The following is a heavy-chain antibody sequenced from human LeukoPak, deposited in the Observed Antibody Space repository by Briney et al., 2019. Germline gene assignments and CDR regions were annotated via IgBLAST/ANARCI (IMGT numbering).Heavy chain of an antibody. D-gene: IGHD4-11*01. CDR2: INHSGST. V-gene: IGHV4-34*01. CDR1: GGSFSGYY. Sequence: SETLSLTCAVYGGSFSGYYWSWIRQPPGKRLEWIGEINHSGSTNYNPSLKSRVTISVDTSKNQFSLKLSSVTAADTAVYYCARVRTYSNYYYYYYYMDVWGKGTTVTVSS. J-gene: IGHJ6*03. CDR3: ARVRTYSNYYYYYYYMDV.